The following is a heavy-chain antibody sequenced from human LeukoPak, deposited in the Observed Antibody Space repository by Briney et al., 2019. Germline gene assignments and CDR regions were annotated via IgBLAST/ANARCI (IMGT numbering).Heavy chain of an antibody. Sequence: PGRSLRLSCAASGFTFSSYGIHWFRQAPGKGLEWVSSISSSSSYIYYADSVKGRFTISRDNAKNSLYLQMNSLRAEDTAVYYCARGVYYYDSSGYPQPNWFDPWGQGTLVTVSS. CDR3: ARGVYYYDSSGYPQPNWFDP. CDR2: ISSSSSYI. D-gene: IGHD3-22*01. CDR1: GFTFSSYG. J-gene: IGHJ5*02. V-gene: IGHV3-21*01.